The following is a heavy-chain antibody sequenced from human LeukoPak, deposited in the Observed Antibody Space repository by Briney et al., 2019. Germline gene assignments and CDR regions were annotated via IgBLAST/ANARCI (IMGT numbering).Heavy chain of an antibody. CDR1: GGSISSSSYY. CDR2: IYHSGST. CDR3: ARGRRRDYYDSSGYYYGYYYYYMDV. V-gene: IGHV4-39*07. D-gene: IGHD3-22*01. J-gene: IGHJ6*03. Sequence: PSETLSLTCTVSGGSISSSSYYWGWIRQPPGKGLEWIGSIYHSGSTNYNPSLKRRVTISVDTPKNQVCMKLRSVNAADTAVYYCARGRRRDYYDSSGYYYGYYYYYMDVWGKGTTVTISS.